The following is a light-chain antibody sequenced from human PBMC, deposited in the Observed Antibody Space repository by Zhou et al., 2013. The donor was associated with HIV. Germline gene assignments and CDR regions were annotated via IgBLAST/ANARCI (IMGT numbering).Light chain of an antibody. V-gene: IGKV1-5*03. J-gene: IGKJ2*01. Sequence: DIQMTQSPSTLSASVGDRVTITCRVSQSISNWLAWYQQRPGKAPKLLIYKASTLQSGVPLRFSGGRSGTDFTLTISSLQPDDSAIYYCQQYNSYPATFGQGTKLEI. CDR3: QQYNSYPAT. CDR1: QSISNW. CDR2: KAS.